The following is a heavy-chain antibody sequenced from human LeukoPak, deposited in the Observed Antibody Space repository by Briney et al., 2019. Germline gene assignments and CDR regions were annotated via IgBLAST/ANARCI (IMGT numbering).Heavy chain of an antibody. Sequence: SETLSLTYTLSGYSISSGYYWGWIRQPPGKGLEWIGSIYHSGSTYYNPSLKSRVTISVDTSKIQFSLKLSSVTAADTAVYYCAREITGTPNWFDPWGQGTLVTVSS. CDR1: GYSISSGYY. J-gene: IGHJ5*02. CDR2: IYHSGST. CDR3: AREITGTPNWFDP. V-gene: IGHV4-38-2*02. D-gene: IGHD1-20*01.